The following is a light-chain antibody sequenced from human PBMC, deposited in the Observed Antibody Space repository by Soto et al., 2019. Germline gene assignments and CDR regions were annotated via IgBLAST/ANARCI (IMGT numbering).Light chain of an antibody. V-gene: IGLV4-69*01. CDR1: SGHSSYA. Sequence: QAVLTQSPSASASLGASVKLTCTLSSGHSSYAIAWHQQQPEKGPRYLMKLDSDGSHTKGDAIPDRFSGSSSGAERYLTISSLQSEDEADYYCQTWGTGSHVVFGGGTQLTVL. CDR3: QTWGTGSHVV. J-gene: IGLJ2*01. CDR2: LDSDGSH.